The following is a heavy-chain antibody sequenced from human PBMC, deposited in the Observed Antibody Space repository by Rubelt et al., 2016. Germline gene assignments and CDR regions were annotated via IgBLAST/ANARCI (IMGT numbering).Heavy chain of an antibody. Sequence: QVQLQQWGAGLLKPSETLSLTCAVYGGSFSGYYWSWIRQPPGKGLEWIGEINHSGSTNYNPSLKSRVTISVDTSKNQFSRKLSSVTAADTAVYYGAKGATMMGYFDYWGQGTLVTVSS. J-gene: IGHJ4*02. D-gene: IGHD1-26*01. CDR1: GGSFSGYY. CDR3: AKGATMMGYFDY. V-gene: IGHV4-34*01. CDR2: INHSGST.